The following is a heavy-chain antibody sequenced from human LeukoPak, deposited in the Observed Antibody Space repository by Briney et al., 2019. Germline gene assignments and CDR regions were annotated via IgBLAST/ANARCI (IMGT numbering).Heavy chain of an antibody. Sequence: PGGSLRLSCSASGLTFSRYDMNWVRQTPGEGLEWLSYIGSGGDNIYYADSVKGRFTISRDNAKNSLYLQMNSLRVDDTAVYHCARDNAGTVPPYSFYAMDVWGQGTTVTVSS. V-gene: IGHV3-48*03. J-gene: IGHJ6*02. D-gene: IGHD4-17*01. CDR3: ARDNAGTVPPYSFYAMDV. CDR1: GLTFSRYD. CDR2: IGSGGDNI.